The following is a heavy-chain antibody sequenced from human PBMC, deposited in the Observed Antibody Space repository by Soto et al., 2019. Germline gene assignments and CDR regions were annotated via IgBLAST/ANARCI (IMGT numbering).Heavy chain of an antibody. CDR1: GAPMSAFF. CDR3: AKVAGYGWLDP. V-gene: IGHV4-59*01. J-gene: IGHJ5*02. CDR2: VYYSGST. Sequence: ASATLSLTRTVSGAPMSAFFWSLVRQPPGKGLESIGHVYYSGSTNYNPSLKSRVTISLDTSKNQFSLNLTSVTAADTATYYCAKVAGYGWLDPWGQGILVTVSS. D-gene: IGHD5-12*01.